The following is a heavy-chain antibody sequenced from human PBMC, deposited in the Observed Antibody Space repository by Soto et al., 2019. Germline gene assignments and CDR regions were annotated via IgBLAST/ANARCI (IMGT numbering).Heavy chain of an antibody. CDR3: ARVVVAATYASYGMDV. J-gene: IGHJ6*02. CDR1: GFTFSSYE. Sequence: GGSLRLSCAASGFTFSSYEMNWVRQAPGKGLEWVSYISSSGSTYYADSVKGRFTISRDNSKNTLYLQMNSLRAEDTAVYYCARVVVAATYASYGMDVWGQGTTVTVSS. D-gene: IGHD2-15*01. V-gene: IGHV3-48*03. CDR2: ISSSGST.